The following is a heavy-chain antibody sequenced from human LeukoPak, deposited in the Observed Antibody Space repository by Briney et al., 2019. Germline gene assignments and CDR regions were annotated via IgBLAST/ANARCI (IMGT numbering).Heavy chain of an antibody. V-gene: IGHV1-8*01. CDR3: ARGRGSGHKENWFDP. Sequence: ASVKVSCKASGYAFTTYDIHWVRQATGQGPEWMGWMNPNSGNTGYTQNFQGRVTMTRNTSISTAYMELSSLKSEDTAVYYCARGRGSGHKENWFDPWGLGTLVTVSS. J-gene: IGHJ5*02. CDR2: MNPNSGNT. D-gene: IGHD6-19*01. CDR1: GYAFTTYD.